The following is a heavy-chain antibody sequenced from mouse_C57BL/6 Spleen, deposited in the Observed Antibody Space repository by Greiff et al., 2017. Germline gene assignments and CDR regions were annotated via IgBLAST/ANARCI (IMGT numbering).Heavy chain of an antibody. CDR2: IYPGDGDT. V-gene: IGHV1-82*01. D-gene: IGHD1-1*01. CDR1: GYAFSSSW. J-gene: IGHJ1*03. Sequence: VQLQQSGPELVKPGASVKISCKASGYAFSSSWMNWVKQRPGKGLEWIGRIYPGDGDTNYNGKFKGKATLTADKSSSTAYMQLSSLTSEDSAVYCCARSLYYYGSSYWYFDVWGTGTTVTVSS. CDR3: ARSLYYYGSSYWYFDV.